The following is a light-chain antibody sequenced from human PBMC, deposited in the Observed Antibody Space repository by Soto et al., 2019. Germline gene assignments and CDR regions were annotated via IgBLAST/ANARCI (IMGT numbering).Light chain of an antibody. CDR1: QSISSY. V-gene: IGKV1-39*01. CDR3: QLSYSTPGT. J-gene: IGKJ1*01. CDR2: AAS. Sequence: DKRMTKSPSSLSASVGDRVTITCRASQSISSYLNWYQQKPGKAPKLLIYAASSLQSGVPSRFSGRGSGTDFTLTISSLQPEDFATYYCQLSYSTPGTFCQGTMVDIK.